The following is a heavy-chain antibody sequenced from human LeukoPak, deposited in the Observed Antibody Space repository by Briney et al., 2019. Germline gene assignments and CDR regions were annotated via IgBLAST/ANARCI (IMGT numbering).Heavy chain of an antibody. CDR1: GFTFSSYS. Sequence: GGSLRLSCAASGFTFSSYSMNWVRQAPGTGLEWVSSISSSSSYIYYADSVKGRFTISRDNDKNSLYLQMNSLRAEDTAVYYCARDEANSSSWYYYYYMDVWGKGTTVTVSS. CDR2: ISSSSSYI. D-gene: IGHD6-13*01. J-gene: IGHJ6*03. CDR3: ARDEANSSSWYYYYYMDV. V-gene: IGHV3-21*01.